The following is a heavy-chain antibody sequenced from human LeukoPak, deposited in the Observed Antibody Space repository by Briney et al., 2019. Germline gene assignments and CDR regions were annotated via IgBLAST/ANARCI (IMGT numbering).Heavy chain of an antibody. V-gene: IGHV3-23*01. CDR3: AKFVDDVVVVPAAYFDY. D-gene: IGHD2-2*01. J-gene: IGHJ4*02. Sequence: GGSLRLSCAASGFTFSSYWMSWVRQAPGKGLEWVSAVSGSGGSTYYADSVKGRFTISRDNSKNTLYLQMNSLRAEDTAVYYCAKFVDDVVVVPAAYFDYWGQGTLVTVSS. CDR2: VSGSGGST. CDR1: GFTFSSYW.